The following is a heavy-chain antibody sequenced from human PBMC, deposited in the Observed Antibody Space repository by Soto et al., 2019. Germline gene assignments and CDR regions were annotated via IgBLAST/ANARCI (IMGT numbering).Heavy chain of an antibody. Sequence: EVQLVESGGGLVQPGGSLRLSCAASGFTFSDHYMDWVRQAPGKGLEWVGRTRNKANSYSTEYAASVRGRFTISRDESKNSLYLQMNSLKTEDTAVYYCVRPSHYGSGSWNFDYWGQGTLVTVSS. D-gene: IGHD3-10*01. CDR2: TRNKANSYST. CDR3: VRPSHYGSGSWNFDY. V-gene: IGHV3-72*01. J-gene: IGHJ4*02. CDR1: GFTFSDHY.